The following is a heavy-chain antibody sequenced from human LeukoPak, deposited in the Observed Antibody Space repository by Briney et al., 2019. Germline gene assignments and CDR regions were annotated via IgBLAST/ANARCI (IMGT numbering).Heavy chain of an antibody. CDR2: INPGNIT. CDR3: ARPFYFDSIDI. Sequence: GWSLRLSCVASGFTFSSSFMDWVRQVPGKGLAWVSRINPGNITTYADSVKGRFTISRDNAKNTLYLQMNSLRAEDTAVYYCARPFYFDSIDIWGQGTLVTVSS. J-gene: IGHJ4*02. CDR1: GFTFSSSF. V-gene: IGHV3-74*01. D-gene: IGHD3-22*01.